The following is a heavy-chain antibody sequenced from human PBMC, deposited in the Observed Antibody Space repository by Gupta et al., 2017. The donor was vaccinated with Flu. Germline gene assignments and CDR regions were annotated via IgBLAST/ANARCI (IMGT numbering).Heavy chain of an antibody. CDR1: GFPFSRYG. V-gene: IGHV3-33*01. J-gene: IGHJ5*02. D-gene: IGHD2-15*01. Sequence: QVQLVESGGGVVQPGRSLRLSCAASGFPFSRYGIHWVRQAPGKGLEWVAVIWCDGSRQYYADSVEGRFTISRDSSKNTVYLQMNGLRLDDTAVYYCARDCDGSSHYSRFDPWGQGTLVTVSS. CDR3: ARDCDGSSHYSRFDP. CDR2: IWCDGSRQ.